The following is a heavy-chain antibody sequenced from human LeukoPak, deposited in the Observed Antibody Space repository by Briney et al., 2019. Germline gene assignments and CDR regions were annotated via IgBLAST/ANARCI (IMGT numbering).Heavy chain of an antibody. CDR2: ISSSSSTI. CDR1: EFTLSNYW. J-gene: IGHJ4*02. V-gene: IGHV3-48*04. CDR3: ARVSAYYDYVWGSYRYYFDY. Sequence: GGSLRLSCADSEFTLSNYWVHWVRQAPGKGLEWVSYISSSSSTIYYADSVKGRFTISRDNAKNSLYLQMNSLRAEDTAVYYCARVSAYYDYVWGSYRYYFDYWGQGTLVTVSS. D-gene: IGHD3-16*02.